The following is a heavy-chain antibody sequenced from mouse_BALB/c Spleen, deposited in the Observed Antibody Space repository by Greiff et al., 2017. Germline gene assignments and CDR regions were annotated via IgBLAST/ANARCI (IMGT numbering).Heavy chain of an antibody. Sequence: VKLVESGAELVRPGTSVKMSCKAAGYTFTNYWIGWVKQRPGHGLEWIGDIYPGGGYTNYNEKFKGKATLTADTSSSTAYMQLSSLTSEDSAIYYCANYYGMDAMDYWGQGTSVTVSS. V-gene: IGHV1-63*02. D-gene: IGHD1-1*01. CDR2: IYPGGGYT. CDR3: ANYYGMDAMDY. J-gene: IGHJ4*01. CDR1: GYTFTNYW.